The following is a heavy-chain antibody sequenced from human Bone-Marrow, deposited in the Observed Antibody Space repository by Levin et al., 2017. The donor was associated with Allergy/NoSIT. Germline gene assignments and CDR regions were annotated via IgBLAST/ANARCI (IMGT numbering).Heavy chain of an antibody. Sequence: QTGGSLRLSCAASGFPFRFSAVSWVRQAPGKGLEWVSIVSGSGATSYHADSVKGRFTISRDNSKNTLYLQMNNLRAEDTAAYFCAKGGYSNHGFLKYYYPMDVWGQGTTVTVSS. CDR1: GFPFRFSA. CDR3: AKGGYSNHGFLKYYYPMDV. J-gene: IGHJ6*02. V-gene: IGHV3-23*01. CDR2: VSGSGATS. D-gene: IGHD4-11*01.